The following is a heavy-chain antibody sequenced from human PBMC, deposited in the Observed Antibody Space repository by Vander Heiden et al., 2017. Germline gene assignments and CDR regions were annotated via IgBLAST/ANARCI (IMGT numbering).Heavy chain of an antibody. J-gene: IGHJ6*02. CDR1: GFTVSSYG. CDR3: ARDDDSYGKYYYYYGMDV. V-gene: IGHV3-33*01. D-gene: IGHD5-18*01. CDR2: IWYEGSNK. Sequence: QVQLVESGGGVVQPGRSLRLSCAAYGFTVSSYGMPWVRQAPGKGLEWVAVIWYEGSNKYYAGSVKGRFTISRDNSKNTLYLQMNSLRAEDTAVYYCARDDDSYGKYYYYYGMDVWGQGTTVTVSS.